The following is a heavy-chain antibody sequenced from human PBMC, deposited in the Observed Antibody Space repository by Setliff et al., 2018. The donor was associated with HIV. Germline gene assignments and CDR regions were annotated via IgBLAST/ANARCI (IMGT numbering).Heavy chain of an antibody. D-gene: IGHD1-26*01. J-gene: IGHJ6*02. Sequence: ASVKVSCKASGYTFTSYAMHWVRQAPGQRLEWMGWINAGNGNTKYSQKFQGRVTITRDTSASTAYMELSSLRSEDTAVYYCARASYLNYGMDVWDQGTTVTVSS. CDR2: INAGNGNT. CDR1: GYTFTSYA. CDR3: ARASYLNYGMDV. V-gene: IGHV1-3*01.